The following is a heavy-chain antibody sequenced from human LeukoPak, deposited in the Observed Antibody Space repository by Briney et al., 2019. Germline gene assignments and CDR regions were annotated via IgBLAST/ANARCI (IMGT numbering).Heavy chain of an antibody. CDR3: ARDRGTTGGYGMDV. CDR2: IYYSGSA. Sequence: ASETLSLTCIVSGGSISTYYWSWIRQPPGKGLEWIGYIYYSGSAKYNPSLKSRVTISVDTSKNQFSLKLSSVTAADTAVYYCARDRGTTGGYGMDVWGQGTTVTVSS. J-gene: IGHJ6*02. V-gene: IGHV4-59*01. D-gene: IGHD2-8*01. CDR1: GGSISTYY.